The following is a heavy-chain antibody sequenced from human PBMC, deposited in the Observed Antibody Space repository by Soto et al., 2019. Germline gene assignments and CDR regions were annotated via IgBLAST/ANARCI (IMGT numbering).Heavy chain of an antibody. CDR3: AKELIPFSWNWFDP. CDR2: ISYDGSNK. J-gene: IGHJ5*02. CDR1: GFTFSSYG. V-gene: IGHV3-30*18. Sequence: GGSLRLSCAASGFTFSSYGMHWVRQAPGKGLEWVAVISYDGSNKYYADSVKGRFTISRDNSKNTLYLQMNSLRAEDTAVYYCAKELIPFSWNWFDPWGQGT. D-gene: IGHD3-16*01.